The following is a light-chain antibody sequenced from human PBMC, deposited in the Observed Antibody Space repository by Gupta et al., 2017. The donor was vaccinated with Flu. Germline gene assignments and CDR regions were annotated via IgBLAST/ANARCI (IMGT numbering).Light chain of an antibody. CDR1: QSRGDSDGRNF. CDR3: RQCEHWRRT. J-gene: IGKJ1*01. Sequence: VTPAKSASVSCRASQSRGDSDGRNFLNWFQQRPGQAPRRLIYKGSDRDSGIPDSFSGSGSGTNFTLIISRVEAEDVGVYYCRQCEHWRRTFGPGTKVEI. CDR2: KGS. V-gene: IGKV2-30*01.